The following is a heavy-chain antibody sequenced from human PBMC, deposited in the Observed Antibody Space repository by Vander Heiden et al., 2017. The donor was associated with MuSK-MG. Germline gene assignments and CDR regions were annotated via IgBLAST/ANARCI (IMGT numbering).Heavy chain of an antibody. CDR1: GYNFSKYW. CDR2: IYPDDSEI. Sequence: EVQLVQSGVEVKKSGESLKISCKTSGYNFSKYWIGWVRQMPGKGLEWMGIIYPDDSEIRYSPSFQGQVTISADSSISTAYLQWSSLRASDTAIYYCARLPLATIRGFDFWGQGTLVTVSS. J-gene: IGHJ4*02. CDR3: ARLPLATIRGFDF. V-gene: IGHV5-51*03.